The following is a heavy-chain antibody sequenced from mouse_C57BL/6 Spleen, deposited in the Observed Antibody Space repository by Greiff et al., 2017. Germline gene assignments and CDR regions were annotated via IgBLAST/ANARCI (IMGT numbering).Heavy chain of an antibody. V-gene: IGHV3-6*01. CDR1: GYSITSGYY. Sequence: EVQLVESGPGLVKPSQSLSLTCSVTGYSITSGYYWNWIRQFPGNKLEWMGYISYDGSNNYNPSLKNRISITRDTSKNQFFLKLNSVTTEDTATYDCAREDYGKVYYFDYWGQGTTLTVSS. D-gene: IGHD1-1*01. J-gene: IGHJ2*01. CDR2: ISYDGSN. CDR3: AREDYGKVYYFDY.